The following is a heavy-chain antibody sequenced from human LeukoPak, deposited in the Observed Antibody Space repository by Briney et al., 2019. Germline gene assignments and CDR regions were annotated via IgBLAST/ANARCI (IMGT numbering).Heavy chain of an antibody. CDR3: ARTYQLDHYYYYYMDV. V-gene: IGHV3-23*01. CDR2: ISASGHIS. J-gene: IGHJ6*03. Sequence: GGSLRLSCAVSGITFSSYAINWVRQAPGKGLEWVSIISASGHISNYAESVKGRFTISRDNAKNSVYLQMNSLRAEDTAVYYCARTYQLDHYYYYYMDVWGKGTTVTVSS. CDR1: GITFSSYA. D-gene: IGHD2-2*01.